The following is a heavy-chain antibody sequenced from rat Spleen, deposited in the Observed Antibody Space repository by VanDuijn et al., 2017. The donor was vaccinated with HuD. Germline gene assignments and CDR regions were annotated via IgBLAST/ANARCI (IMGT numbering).Heavy chain of an antibody. D-gene: IGHD1-11*01. CDR3: ARRHYGYTDYFDY. CDR1: GFSFSGYG. Sequence: EVQLVESGGGLVQPGRSLKLSCAASGFSFSGYGMAWVRQAPTKGLEWVATISYGDSSGHSSTYYRESVKGRVTISRDNPKSTLSLQMESLRSEDTATYYCARRHYGYTDYFDYWGQGVMVTVSS. J-gene: IGHJ2*01. V-gene: IGHV5-29*01. CDR2: ISYGDSSGHSST.